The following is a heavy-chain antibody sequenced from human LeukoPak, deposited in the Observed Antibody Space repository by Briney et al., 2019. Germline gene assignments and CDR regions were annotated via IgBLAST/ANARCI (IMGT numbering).Heavy chain of an antibody. D-gene: IGHD4-23*01. CDR1: GSSFTSYW. CDR2: IYPGDSHT. CDR3: ARRRLAVSGGYFDS. Sequence: GASLKISGKGSGSSFTSYWIGGVRQMPGKGLEGMGIIYPGDSHTRYRTSFQGQATLSAHKSISTAYLQWSSLQASDTAMSYCARRRLAVSGGYFDSWGQGTLVTVSS. V-gene: IGHV5-51*01. J-gene: IGHJ4*02.